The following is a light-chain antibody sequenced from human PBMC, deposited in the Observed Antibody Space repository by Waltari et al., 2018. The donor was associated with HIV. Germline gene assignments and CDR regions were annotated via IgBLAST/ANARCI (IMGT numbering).Light chain of an antibody. J-gene: IGKJ5*01. V-gene: IGKV3-15*01. CDR3: PQYNNCPIT. CDR1: QSLASN. CDR2: GAS. Sequence: EIVMTQSPATLSVSPGERATVSCRASQSLASNLARYQQKPGQAPRLLIHGASTRATGIPASVSGSGSGTEFTLTISSLQSEDFAVYYCPQYNNCPITFGQGTRLEI.